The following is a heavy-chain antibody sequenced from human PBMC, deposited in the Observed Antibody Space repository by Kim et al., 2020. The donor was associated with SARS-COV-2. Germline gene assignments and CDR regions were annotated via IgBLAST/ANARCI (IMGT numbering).Heavy chain of an antibody. CDR1: GFTFSSYA. CDR3: ANHYLTRVFDY. V-gene: IGHV3-23*01. CDR2: ISGSGGST. Sequence: GGSLRLSCVASGFTFSSYAMSWVRQAPGKGLEWVSAISGSGGSTDYADSVKGRFTISRDNSKNTLYLQMNSLRAEDTAVYYCANHYLTRVFDYWGQGTLGTLSS. D-gene: IGHD3-10*01. J-gene: IGHJ4*02.